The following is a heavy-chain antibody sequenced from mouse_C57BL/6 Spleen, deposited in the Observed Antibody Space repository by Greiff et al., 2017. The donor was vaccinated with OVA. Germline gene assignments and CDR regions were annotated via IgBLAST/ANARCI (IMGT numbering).Heavy chain of an antibody. J-gene: IGHJ2*01. D-gene: IGHD2-3*01. Sequence: VQLQQPGAELVKPGASVKLSCKASGYTFTSYWMHWVKQRPGQGLEWIGMIHPNSGSTNYNEKFKSKATLTVDKSSSTAYMQLSSLTSEDSAVYYCATHPDGYSGFDYWGQGTTLTVSS. CDR1: GYTFTSYW. V-gene: IGHV1-64*01. CDR3: ATHPDGYSGFDY. CDR2: IHPNSGST.